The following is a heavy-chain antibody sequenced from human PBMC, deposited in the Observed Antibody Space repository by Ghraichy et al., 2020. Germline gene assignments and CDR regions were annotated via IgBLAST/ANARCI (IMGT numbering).Heavy chain of an antibody. V-gene: IGHV3-7*01. CDR1: GFTFSSVW. CDR3: ARGGSSTSYYWHD. Sequence: GGSLRLSCAASGFTFSSVWMTWVRQAPGKGLEWVANIKEDGSDKYYVDSVKGRFTISRDNAENSLYLQMNSLRAEDTAVYYCARGGSSTSYYWHDWGQGTLVTVSS. J-gene: IGHJ4*02. CDR2: IKEDGSDK. D-gene: IGHD2-2*01.